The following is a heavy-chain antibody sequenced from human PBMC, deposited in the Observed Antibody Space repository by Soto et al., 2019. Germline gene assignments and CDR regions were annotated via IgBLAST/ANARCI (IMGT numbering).Heavy chain of an antibody. CDR3: ARDAVEPKWVFAS. CDR2: ISAYNGNT. Sequence: ASVTVSCPASGYTFTSYGISWVRQAPGQGLEWMGWISAYNGNTNYARKLQGRVTMTTDTSTSTAYMELRSLRSDDTAVYYCARDAVEPKWVFASWGQGTMVTVSS. J-gene: IGHJ3*01. CDR1: GYTFTSYG. D-gene: IGHD2-2*01. V-gene: IGHV1-18*01.